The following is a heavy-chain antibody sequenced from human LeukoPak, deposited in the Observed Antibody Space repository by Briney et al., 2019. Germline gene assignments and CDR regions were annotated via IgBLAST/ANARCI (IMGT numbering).Heavy chain of an antibody. CDR1: GFTFNNYS. V-gene: IGHV3-30*18. CDR2: ISYDGSNK. Sequence: GGSLRLSCVGSGFTFNNYSLNWVHQAPGKGLEWVAVISYDGSNKYYADSVKGRFTISRDNSKNTLYLQMNSLRAEDTAVYYCAKDSKWGYDSSGSYFDYWGQGTLVTVSS. J-gene: IGHJ4*02. CDR3: AKDSKWGYDSSGSYFDY. D-gene: IGHD3-22*01.